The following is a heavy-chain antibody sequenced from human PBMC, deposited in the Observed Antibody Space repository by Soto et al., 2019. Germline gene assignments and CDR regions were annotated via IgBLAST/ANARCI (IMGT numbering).Heavy chain of an antibody. D-gene: IGHD2-21*01. Sequence: ASVKVSCKASGYIFINYGITWVRQAPGQGLEWMGWISGYNGNTKYADKLQGRVTMTTDTSTTTAYMELRSLRSDDTAVYYCARDELPVANWLDRWGQGTPVTVSS. CDR3: ARDELPVANWLDR. J-gene: IGHJ5*02. CDR1: GYIFINYG. V-gene: IGHV1-18*01. CDR2: ISGYNGNT.